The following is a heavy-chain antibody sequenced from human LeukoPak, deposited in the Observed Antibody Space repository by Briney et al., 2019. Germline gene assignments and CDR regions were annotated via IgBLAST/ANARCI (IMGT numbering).Heavy chain of an antibody. CDR1: GGSFSGYY. V-gene: IGHV4-34*01. Sequence: SETLSLTCAVYGGSFSGYYWSWIRQPPGKGLEWIGEINHSGSTNYNPSLKSRVTISVDTSKTQFSLKLSSVTAADTAVYYCARGRGRAAAGRPNWFDPWGQGTLVTVSS. CDR2: INHSGST. CDR3: ARGRGRAAAGRPNWFDP. J-gene: IGHJ5*02. D-gene: IGHD6-13*01.